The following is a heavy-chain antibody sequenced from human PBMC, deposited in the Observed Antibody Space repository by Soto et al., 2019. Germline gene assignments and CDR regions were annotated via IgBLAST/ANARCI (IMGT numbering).Heavy chain of an antibody. J-gene: IGHJ6*02. V-gene: IGHV4-4*07. Sequence: ETLSLTCTVSGGSISSYYWSWIRQPPGKGLEWIGHISNSGNTNYNPSLKSRVTISVDASKNQFSLKLSSVTAADTAVYYCARLKLLWFGVVGSVYGMDVWGQGTTVTVSS. CDR2: ISNSGNT. D-gene: IGHD3-10*01. CDR1: GGSISSYY. CDR3: ARLKLLWFGVVGSVYGMDV.